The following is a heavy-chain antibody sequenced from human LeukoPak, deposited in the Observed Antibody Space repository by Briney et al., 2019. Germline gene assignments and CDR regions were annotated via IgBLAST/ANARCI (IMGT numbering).Heavy chain of an antibody. D-gene: IGHD2-21*02. CDR2: IGGSGGST. V-gene: IGHV3-23*01. CDR3: ARGYCGGDCYSDYYYGMDV. Sequence: GGSLRLSCAASGFTFSSYAMSWVRQAPGKGLEWVSAIGGSGGSTYYADSVKGRFTISRDNSKNTLYLQMNSLRAEDTAVYYCARGYCGGDCYSDYYYGMDVWGQGTTVTVSS. CDR1: GFTFSSYA. J-gene: IGHJ6*02.